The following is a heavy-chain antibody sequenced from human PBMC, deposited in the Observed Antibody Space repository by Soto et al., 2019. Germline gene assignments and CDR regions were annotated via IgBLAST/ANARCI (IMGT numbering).Heavy chain of an antibody. D-gene: IGHD3-3*01. Sequence: SETLSLTCAVYGGSFSGYYWSWIRQPPGKGLEWTGEINHSGRTNYNPSLKRRVTISVDTSKNQFALKLSSVTAADTAVYYCARGGSYDFWSGYYRGSYYYYGMDVWGQGTTVTVSS. J-gene: IGHJ6*02. CDR1: GGSFSGYY. V-gene: IGHV4-34*01. CDR3: ARGGSYDFWSGYYRGSYYYYGMDV. CDR2: INHSGRT.